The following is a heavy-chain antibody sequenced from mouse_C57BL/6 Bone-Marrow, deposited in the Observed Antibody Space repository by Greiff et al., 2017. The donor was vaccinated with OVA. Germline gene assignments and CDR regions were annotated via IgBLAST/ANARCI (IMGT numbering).Heavy chain of an antibody. Sequence: EVQLQESGAELVRPGASVKLSCTASGFNIKDDYMHWVKQRPEQGLEWIGWIDPENGDTEYASKFQGKATITAETSSNTAYLQLSSLTSEDTAVYYCTTWLLRWYFDVWGTGTTVTVSS. D-gene: IGHD2-3*01. J-gene: IGHJ1*03. CDR2: IDPENGDT. CDR1: GFNIKDDY. CDR3: TTWLLRWYFDV. V-gene: IGHV14-4*01.